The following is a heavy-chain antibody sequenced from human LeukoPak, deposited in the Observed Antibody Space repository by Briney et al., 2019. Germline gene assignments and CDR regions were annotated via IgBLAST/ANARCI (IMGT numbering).Heavy chain of an antibody. CDR2: IYSGGST. Sequence: PGGSLRLSCAASGFTVSSNYMSWVRQAPGKGLEWVSVIYSGGSTYYADSVKGRFTISRDNSKNTLYLQMNSLRAEDTAVYYCARGPTRYYYDSSGYYTLWGQGTLVTVSS. CDR1: GFTVSSNY. D-gene: IGHD3-22*01. V-gene: IGHV3-66*01. CDR3: ARGPTRYYYDSSGYYTL. J-gene: IGHJ4*02.